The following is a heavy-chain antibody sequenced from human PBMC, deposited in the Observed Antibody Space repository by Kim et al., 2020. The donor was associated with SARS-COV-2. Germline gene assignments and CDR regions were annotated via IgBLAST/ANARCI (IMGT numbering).Heavy chain of an antibody. CDR2: IYYSGST. D-gene: IGHD6-13*01. Sequence: SETLSLTCTVSGGSISSYYWSWIRQPPGKGLEWIGYIYYSGSTNYNPSLKSRVTISVDTSKNQFSLKLSSVTAADTAVYYCARDPGYSSSWFHTNGGYYYYYGMDVWGQGTTVTVSS. CDR1: GGSISSYY. CDR3: ARDPGYSSSWFHTNGGYYYYYGMDV. V-gene: IGHV4-59*13. J-gene: IGHJ6*02.